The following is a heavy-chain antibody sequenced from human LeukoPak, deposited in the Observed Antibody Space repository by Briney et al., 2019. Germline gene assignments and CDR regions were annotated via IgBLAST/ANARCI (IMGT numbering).Heavy chain of an antibody. CDR3: ARVEVNTAMVYY. J-gene: IGHJ4*02. CDR1: GGSISSYY. D-gene: IGHD5-18*01. V-gene: IGHV4-59*01. Sequence: SETLSLTCTVSGGSISSYYWSWIRQPPGKGLEWIGYIYYSGSTNYNPSLKSRVTISVDTSKNQFSLKLSSVTAADTAVYYCARVEVNTAMVYYWGQGTLVTVSS. CDR2: IYYSGST.